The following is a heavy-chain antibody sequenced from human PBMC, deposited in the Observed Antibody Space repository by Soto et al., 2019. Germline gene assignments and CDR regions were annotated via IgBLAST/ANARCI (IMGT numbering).Heavy chain of an antibody. D-gene: IGHD3-22*01. V-gene: IGHV4-59*08. CDR1: GGSISSYY. CDR2: IYYSGST. J-gene: IGHJ2*01. CDR3: AREYYDSSGYPLPFDL. Sequence: QVQLQESGPGLVKPSETLSLTCTVSGGSISSYYWSWIRQPPGKGLEWIGYIYYSGSTNYNPSLKSRVTISVDTSKNQFSLKLSSMTAADTAVYYCAREYYDSSGYPLPFDLWGRGTLVTVSS.